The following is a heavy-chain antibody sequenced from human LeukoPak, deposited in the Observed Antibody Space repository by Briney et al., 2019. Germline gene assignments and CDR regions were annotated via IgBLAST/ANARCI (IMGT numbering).Heavy chain of an antibody. CDR1: GYSFTSYW. CDR3: ARRFGYCGSTSCSAFDY. D-gene: IGHD2-2*03. CDR2: IYPGDSDT. V-gene: IGHV5-51*01. Sequence: GESLKISCKGSGYSFTSYWIGWVRQMPGKGLEWMGIIYPGDSDTKYSPSFQGQVTISADKSISTAYLQWSSLKASDTAMYYWARRFGYCGSTSCSAFDYWGQGTLVTVSS. J-gene: IGHJ4*02.